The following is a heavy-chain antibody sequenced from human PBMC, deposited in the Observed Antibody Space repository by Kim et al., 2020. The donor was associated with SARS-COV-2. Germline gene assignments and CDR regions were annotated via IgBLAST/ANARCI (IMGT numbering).Heavy chain of an antibody. CDR3: ARRDDYGGKRWFDS. CDR1: GGSFNRTGYY. J-gene: IGHJ5*01. CDR2: ISYSGNT. Sequence: SETLSLTCSVSGGSFNRTGYYWNWIRQLPGKGLEWIGYISYSGNTYYNPSLKSRLTISIDMSKQQFYLNLNSVTAADTAVYYCARRDDYGGKRWFDSWGQGTLVTVSS. D-gene: IGHD4-17*01. V-gene: IGHV4-31*03.